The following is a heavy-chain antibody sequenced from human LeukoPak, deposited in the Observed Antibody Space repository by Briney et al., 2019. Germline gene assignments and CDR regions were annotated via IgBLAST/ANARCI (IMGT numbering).Heavy chain of an antibody. CDR1: GFTFSSYA. J-gene: IGHJ5*02. V-gene: IGHV3-23*01. CDR3: AKGGSSGWYAAPNWFDP. D-gene: IGHD6-19*01. CDR2: ISGSGGST. Sequence: GGSLRLSCAASGFTFSSYAMSWVRQAPGKGLEWVSAISGSGGSTYYADSVKGRFTISRDNSKNTLYLQMNSLRAEDTAVYYCAKGGSSGWYAAPNWFDPWGQGTLVTVSS.